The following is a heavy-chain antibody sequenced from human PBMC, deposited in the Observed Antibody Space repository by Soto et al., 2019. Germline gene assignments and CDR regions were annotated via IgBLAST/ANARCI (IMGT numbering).Heavy chain of an antibody. J-gene: IGHJ5*02. V-gene: IGHV4-59*01. D-gene: IGHD3-10*01. CDR1: GGSISSYY. CDR3: ARGHGDVVRGVIDWFDP. Sequence: PSETLSLTCTVSGGSISSYYWSWIRQPPGKGLEWIGYIYYSGSTNYNPSLKSRVTISVDTSKNQFSLKLSSVTAADTAVYYCARGHGDVVRGVIDWFDPWGQGTLVTVSS. CDR2: IYYSGST.